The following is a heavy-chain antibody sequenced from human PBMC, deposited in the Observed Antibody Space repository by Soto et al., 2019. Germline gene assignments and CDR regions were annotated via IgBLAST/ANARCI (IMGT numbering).Heavy chain of an antibody. D-gene: IGHD6-13*01. Sequence: SETLSLTCTVSGGSISSSRCHWGWIRQPPGKGLEWIASIKYSGTTFHNPSLKSRVTLSVDTSKNQFALKLSSVTAAETAVYYCARERVSSSWLFDYWGQGTLVTVSS. CDR3: ARERVSSSWLFDY. CDR1: GGSISSSRCH. V-gene: IGHV4-39*02. CDR2: IKYSGTT. J-gene: IGHJ4*02.